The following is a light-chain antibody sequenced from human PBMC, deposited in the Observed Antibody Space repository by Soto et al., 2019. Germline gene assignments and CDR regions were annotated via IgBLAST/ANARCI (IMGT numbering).Light chain of an antibody. J-gene: IGKJ1*01. V-gene: IGKV3-15*01. CDR1: QSVSSN. CDR3: QQYNNWPPWT. Sequence: PATLSVSPGERATLSRRASQSVSSNLAWYQQKPGQAPRLLIYGASTRATGIPARFSGSGSGTEFTLTISSLQSEDFAVYYCQQYNNWPPWTFGQGSMA. CDR2: GAS.